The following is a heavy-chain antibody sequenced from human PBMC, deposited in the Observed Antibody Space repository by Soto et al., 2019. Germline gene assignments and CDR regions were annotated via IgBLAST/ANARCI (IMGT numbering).Heavy chain of an antibody. D-gene: IGHD6-13*01. J-gene: IGHJ6*02. CDR1: GFTFSQFG. V-gene: IGHV3-33*03. Sequence: GGSLRLSRAAAGFTFSQFGMHWVRQAPGKGLGGVASLWYDGSHKNYAESVKGRVTIARDKSKNTLYRQMNSLRAEDTAVYYCAKGGTASSSWYPGHYYYYGMDVWGQGTTVTVSS. CDR2: LWYDGSHK. CDR3: AKGGTASSSWYPGHYYYYGMDV.